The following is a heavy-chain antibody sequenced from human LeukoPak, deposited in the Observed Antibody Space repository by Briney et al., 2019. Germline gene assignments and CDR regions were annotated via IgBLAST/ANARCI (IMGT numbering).Heavy chain of an antibody. V-gene: IGHV1-69*06. D-gene: IGHD2-2*01. Sequence: ASVKVSCKASGYTFTTHTIHWVRQAPGQRLEWMGWIIPIFGTANYAQKFQGRVTITADKSTSTAYMELSSLRSEDTAVYYCARAVAGYCSSTSCYWFDPWGQGTLVTVSS. CDR2: IIPIFGTA. J-gene: IGHJ5*02. CDR3: ARAVAGYCSSTSCYWFDP. CDR1: GYTFTTHT.